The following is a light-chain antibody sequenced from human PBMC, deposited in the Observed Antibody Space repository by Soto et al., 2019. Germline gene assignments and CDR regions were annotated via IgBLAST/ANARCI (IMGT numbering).Light chain of an antibody. J-gene: IGLJ1*01. CDR1: SSNTGAGYD. Sequence: QSVLTQPPSVSGAPGQRVTISCTGSSSNTGAGYDVHWYKQFPGTAPKLLIYVNNNRPSGVPDRFSGSKSGTSASLAITGLQVEDEADYYCQSYDRTLSGFVFGTGTKLTVL. CDR3: QSYDRTLSGFV. V-gene: IGLV1-40*01. CDR2: VNN.